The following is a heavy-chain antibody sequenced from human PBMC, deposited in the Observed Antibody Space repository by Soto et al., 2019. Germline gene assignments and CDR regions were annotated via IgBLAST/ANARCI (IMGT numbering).Heavy chain of an antibody. CDR2: ISAYNGNT. J-gene: IGHJ1*01. V-gene: IGHV1-18*01. CDR3: ATGPSLLPNTMTNRPAVYIQH. CDR1: GYTLTSYG. D-gene: IGHD4-17*01. Sequence: GASVKVSCTASGYTLTSYGISWVRQAPGQGLEWMGWISAYNGNTNYAQKLQGRVTMTTDTSTSTAYRELRSLRSDDTAVYYCATGPSLLPNTMTNRPAVYIQHRGQGTLLTVSS.